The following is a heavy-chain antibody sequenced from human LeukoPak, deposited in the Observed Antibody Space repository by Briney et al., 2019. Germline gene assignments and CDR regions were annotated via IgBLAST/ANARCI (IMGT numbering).Heavy chain of an antibody. Sequence: PSETLSLTCTVSGGSIRTYYWSWIRQPPGKGLEWIGYIFYSGSTNYNPSLKSRVTISVDMSKNQFSLKQNSLTAADTALYYCERIGSSGYYDRNAFDIWGQGTMVTVSS. V-gene: IGHV4-59*01. CDR1: GGSIRTYY. CDR3: ERIGSSGYYDRNAFDI. J-gene: IGHJ3*02. D-gene: IGHD3-22*01. CDR2: IFYSGST.